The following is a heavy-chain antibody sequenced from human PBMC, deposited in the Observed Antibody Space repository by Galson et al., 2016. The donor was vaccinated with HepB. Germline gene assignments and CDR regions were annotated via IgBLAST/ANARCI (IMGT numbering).Heavy chain of an antibody. Sequence: PALVKPTPTLTLTCTFSGFSLSTNAMSVIWIRQPPGKALEWLALVDWDDNEYFNTSLETRLTISKDTSKNQVVLTMTNMSPVETATYYCTRSSYAGSFSLDYWGQGILVTVSS. D-gene: IGHD1-26*01. J-gene: IGHJ4*02. V-gene: IGHV2-70*01. CDR2: VDWDDNE. CDR1: GFSLSTNAMS. CDR3: TRSSYAGSFSLDY.